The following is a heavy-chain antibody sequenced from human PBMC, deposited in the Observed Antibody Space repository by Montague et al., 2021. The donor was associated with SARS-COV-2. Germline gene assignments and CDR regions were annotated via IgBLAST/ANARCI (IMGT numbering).Heavy chain of an antibody. V-gene: IGHV3-48*03. J-gene: IGHJ6*03. CDR2: ISSSGVTI. D-gene: IGHD5-12*01. CDR3: ARLRGYDYGLLYYYYMDV. CDR1: GFTLSSYE. Sequence: SLRLSCAASGFTLSSYEMNWVRQAPGKGLEWVSYISSSGVTIYYADSVKGRFTISRDYAKNSLHLQMNSLRAEDTAVYYCARLRGYDYGLLYYYYMDVWGKGTTVTVSS.